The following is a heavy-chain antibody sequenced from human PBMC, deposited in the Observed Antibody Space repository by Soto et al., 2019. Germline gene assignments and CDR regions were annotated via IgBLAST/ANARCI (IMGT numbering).Heavy chain of an antibody. CDR3: AHRPIVVSGTREFAWFDP. CDR2: IYWDDDK. J-gene: IGHJ5*02. Sequence: QITLKESGPALVKPTQTLTLTCTFSGFSLSTSGVAVGWIRQPPGKALEWLSLIYWDDDKRYSPSLKSRLTITKDTTKNQVVLTMTSMDPVDTATYYCAHRPIVVSGTREFAWFDPWGQGTLVTVSS. D-gene: IGHD6-19*01. V-gene: IGHV2-5*02. CDR1: GFSLSTSGVA.